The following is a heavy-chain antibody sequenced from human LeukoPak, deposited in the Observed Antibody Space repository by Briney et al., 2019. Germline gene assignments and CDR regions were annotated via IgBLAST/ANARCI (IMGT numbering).Heavy chain of an antibody. CDR1: GFTFSTFSRSW. D-gene: IGHD6-13*01. V-gene: IGHV3-7*03. Sequence: GGSLRLSCAASGFTFSTFSRSWMRWVRQAPGKGLEWVANIKEDGSQKYYVDSVKGRFTISRDNAKNSLYLQMNSLRAEDTALYYCAKGSGSSQEGDWFDPWGQGTLVTVPS. CDR3: AKGSGSSQEGDWFDP. J-gene: IGHJ5*02. CDR2: IKEDGSQK.